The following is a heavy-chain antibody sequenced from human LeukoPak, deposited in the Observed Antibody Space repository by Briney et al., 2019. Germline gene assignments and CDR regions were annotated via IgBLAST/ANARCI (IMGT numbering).Heavy chain of an antibody. CDR3: ARTPRGDYYDSSGSAYYYYYGMDV. V-gene: IGHV3-23*01. CDR1: GFTFSSYA. Sequence: GGSLRLSCAASGFTFSSYAMSWARQAPGKGLEWVSAISGSGGSTYYADSVKGRFTISRDNSKNTLYLQMNSLRAEDTAVYYCARTPRGDYYDSSGSAYYYYYGMDVWGQGTTVTVSS. D-gene: IGHD3-22*01. CDR2: ISGSGGST. J-gene: IGHJ6*02.